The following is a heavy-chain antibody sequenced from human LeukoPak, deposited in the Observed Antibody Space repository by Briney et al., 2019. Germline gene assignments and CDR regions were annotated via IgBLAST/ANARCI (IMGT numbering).Heavy chain of an antibody. V-gene: IGHV1-58*02. J-gene: IGHJ4*02. CDR1: GFTFTSSA. CDR3: AAREMAVSYYFDY. D-gene: IGHD5-24*01. Sequence: SVKVSCKASGFTFTSSAMQWVRQARGQRLEWIGWIVVGSGNTNYAQKFQERVTITRDMSTSTVYMELSRLRSEDTAVYYCAAREMAVSYYFDYWGQGTPVTVSS. CDR2: IVVGSGNT.